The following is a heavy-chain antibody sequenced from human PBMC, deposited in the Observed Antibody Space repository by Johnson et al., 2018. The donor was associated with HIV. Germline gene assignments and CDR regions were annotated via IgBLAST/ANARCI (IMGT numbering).Heavy chain of an antibody. J-gene: IGHJ3*02. CDR3: ARSGGAVAGVDAFDI. V-gene: IGHV3-74*02. CDR1: GFTFSSYW. D-gene: IGHD6-19*01. CDR2: INSDGSST. Sequence: VQLVESGGGLVQPGGSLRLSCAASGFTFSSYWMHWVRQAPGKGLVWVSRINSDGSSTSYADSVKGRFTISRDNAKNTLYLQMNSLRAGDTAVYYCARSGGAVAGVDAFDIWGQGTLVTVSS.